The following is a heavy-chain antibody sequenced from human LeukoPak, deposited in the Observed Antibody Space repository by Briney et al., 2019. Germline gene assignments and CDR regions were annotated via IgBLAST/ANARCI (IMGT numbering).Heavy chain of an antibody. CDR2: ISYDGSHQ. Sequence: GGSLRLSCAASGFTFSHYAMPWVRQAPGKGLEWVAVISYDGSHQYSADSVKGRLTISRDNSRHTLFLQMNSLRPEDTAVYYCARGRNGTLKYWGQGTLVTVSS. CDR1: GFTFSHYA. J-gene: IGHJ4*02. CDR3: ARGRNGTLKY. D-gene: IGHD1-26*01. V-gene: IGHV3-30*01.